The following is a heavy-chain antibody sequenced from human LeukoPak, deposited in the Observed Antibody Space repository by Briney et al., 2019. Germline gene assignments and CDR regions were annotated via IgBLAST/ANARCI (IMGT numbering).Heavy chain of an antibody. CDR3: AAMTTVTLFDY. CDR1: GGSISSGAYY. CDR2: IYYSGST. J-gene: IGHJ4*02. D-gene: IGHD4-11*01. V-gene: IGHV4-31*03. Sequence: SETLSLTCTVSGGSISSGAYYWSWIRQHPGKGLEWIGYIYYSGSTYYNPSLKSRLTISVDTSKNQFSLKLSSVTAADTAVYYCAAMTTVTLFDYWGQGTLVTVSS.